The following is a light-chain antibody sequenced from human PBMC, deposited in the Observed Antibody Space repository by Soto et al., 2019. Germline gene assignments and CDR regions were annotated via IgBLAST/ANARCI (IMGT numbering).Light chain of an antibody. J-gene: IGKJ4*01. CDR1: QPIGTS. CDR3: LQGYNTPLT. V-gene: IGKV1-39*01. Sequence: DIQMTQSPSSLSASVGDSVTVTCRASQPIGTSLHWYQQRAGKAPKVLISSASRLQSGVSSRFSGSGSGTHFTLTISSLRPEDSATYYCLQGYNTPLTFGGGTKV. CDR2: SAS.